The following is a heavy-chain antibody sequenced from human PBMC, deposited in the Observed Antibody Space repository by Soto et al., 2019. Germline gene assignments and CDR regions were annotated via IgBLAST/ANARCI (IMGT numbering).Heavy chain of an antibody. V-gene: IGHV1-58*01. J-gene: IGHJ6*02. CDR2: IVVGSGNT. Sequence: SVKVSCKASGFTFTSSAVQWVRQARGQRLEWIGWIVVGSGNTNYAQKFQERVTITRDMSTSTAYMELSSLRSEDTAVYYCAARGGTVYAIDYDYSGMYIWGQGTTVTVSS. CDR1: GFTFTSSA. D-gene: IGHD2-8*01. CDR3: AARGGTVYAIDYDYSGMYI.